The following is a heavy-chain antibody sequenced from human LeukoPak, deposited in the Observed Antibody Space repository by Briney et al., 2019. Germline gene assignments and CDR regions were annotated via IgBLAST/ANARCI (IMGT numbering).Heavy chain of an antibody. V-gene: IGHV4-4*07. CDR1: GASISNYY. J-gene: IGHJ4*02. CDR2: VFTSGST. CDR3: AGRDY. Sequence: KPSETLSPTCTVSGASISNYYWSWIRQPAGKGLEWIGRVFTSGSTNYNPSFRSRVTISVDKSKNQLSLKLTSVTAADTAVHYCAGRDYWGQGTLVTVSS.